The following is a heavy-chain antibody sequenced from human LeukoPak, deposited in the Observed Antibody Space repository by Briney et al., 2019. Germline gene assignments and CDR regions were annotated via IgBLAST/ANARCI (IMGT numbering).Heavy chain of an antibody. CDR2: IYHSGFT. CDR3: AREDPDRKIDY. D-gene: IGHD1-14*01. V-gene: IGHV4-4*02. Sequence: SGTLSLTCDVSGGSISSTYWWTWVRQSPGKGLEWIGEIYHSGFTNYNPSLKSRVTISVDKPKNHFSLKLSSVTAADTGVYYCAREDPDRKIDYWGQGTLVTVSS. CDR1: GGSISSTYW. J-gene: IGHJ4*02.